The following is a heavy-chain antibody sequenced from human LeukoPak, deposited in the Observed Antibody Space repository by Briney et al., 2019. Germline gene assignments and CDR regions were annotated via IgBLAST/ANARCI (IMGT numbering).Heavy chain of an antibody. CDR2: INQDGSAK. V-gene: IGHV3-7*04. J-gene: IGHJ4*02. CDR1: GFTFSSYW. D-gene: IGHD3-10*01. Sequence: GGSLRLSCAASGFTFSSYWMTWVRQAPGKGLEWVANINQDGSAKHYVGSVQGRFTISRDNAKTSLCLQMNSLRAEDTALYYCARDYYGSGSHDFWGQGTLVTVSS. CDR3: ARDYYGSGSHDF.